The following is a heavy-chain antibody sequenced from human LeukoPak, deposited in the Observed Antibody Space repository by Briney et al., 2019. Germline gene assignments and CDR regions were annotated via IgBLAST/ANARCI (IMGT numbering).Heavy chain of an antibody. V-gene: IGHV3-13*01. D-gene: IGHD3-16*01. Sequence: ASVKVSCKASGYTFTGYYMHWVRQATGKGLEWVSAIGTAGDTYYPGSVKGRFTISRENAKNSLYLQMNSLRAGDTAVYYCARGKTFGGVVDVWGKGTTVTVSS. CDR3: ARGKTFGGVVDV. CDR1: GYTFTGYY. CDR2: IGTAGDT. J-gene: IGHJ6*04.